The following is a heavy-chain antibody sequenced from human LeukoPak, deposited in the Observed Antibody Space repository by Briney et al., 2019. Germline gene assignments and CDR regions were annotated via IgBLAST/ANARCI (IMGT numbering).Heavy chain of an antibody. CDR3: ARDFSSSSSVYYYYYMDV. Sequence: SETPSLTCAVYGGSFSGYYWSWIRQPPGKGLEWIGEINHSGSTNYNPSLKSRVTISLDTSKNQFSLKLSSVTAADTAIYYCARDFSSSSSVYYYYYMDVWGKGTTVTVSS. V-gene: IGHV4-34*01. J-gene: IGHJ6*03. CDR1: GGSFSGYY. D-gene: IGHD6-6*01. CDR2: INHSGST.